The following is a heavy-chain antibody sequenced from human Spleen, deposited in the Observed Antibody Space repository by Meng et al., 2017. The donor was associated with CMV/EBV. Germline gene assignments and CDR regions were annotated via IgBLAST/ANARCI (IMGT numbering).Heavy chain of an antibody. V-gene: IGHV3-74*01. CDR1: GFTFSSHW. J-gene: IGHJ6*02. Sequence: ETLSLSCSASGFTFSSHWMHWVRQAPGKGLVWVSRINSDGSSTSYADSVKGRFTIFRDNAKNTLYLQMNSLRAEDTAVYYCARDGYFYDSGRNYIAVYYYGMDVWGQGTTVTVSS. CDR3: ARDGYFYDSGRNYIAVYYYGMDV. D-gene: IGHD3-10*01. CDR2: INSDGSST.